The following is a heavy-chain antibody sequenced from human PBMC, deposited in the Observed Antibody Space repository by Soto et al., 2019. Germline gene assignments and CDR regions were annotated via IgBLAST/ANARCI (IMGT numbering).Heavy chain of an antibody. CDR2: INHSGST. Sequence: ASETLSLTCAVYGGSFSGYYWSWIRQPPGKGLEWIGEINHSGSTNYNPSLKSRVTISVDTSKNQFSLKLSSVTAADTAVYYCARGRVLRFLEWLFATYGMDVWGQGTTVTVSS. D-gene: IGHD3-3*01. V-gene: IGHV4-34*01. CDR3: ARGRVLRFLEWLFATYGMDV. CDR1: GGSFSGYY. J-gene: IGHJ6*02.